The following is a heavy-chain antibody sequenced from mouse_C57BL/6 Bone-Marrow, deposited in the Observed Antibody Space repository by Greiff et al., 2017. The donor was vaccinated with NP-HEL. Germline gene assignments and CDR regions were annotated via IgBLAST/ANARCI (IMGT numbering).Heavy chain of an antibody. D-gene: IGHD5-1*01. Sequence: EVQLVESGGDLVKPGGSLKLSCAASGFTFSSYGMSWVRQTPDKRLEWVATISSGGSYTYYPDSVKGRFTISRDNAKNTLYLQMSSLKSEDTAMYYCARYPDYWGQGTSVTVSS. J-gene: IGHJ4*01. V-gene: IGHV5-6*01. CDR1: GFTFSSYG. CDR2: ISSGGSYT. CDR3: ARYPDY.